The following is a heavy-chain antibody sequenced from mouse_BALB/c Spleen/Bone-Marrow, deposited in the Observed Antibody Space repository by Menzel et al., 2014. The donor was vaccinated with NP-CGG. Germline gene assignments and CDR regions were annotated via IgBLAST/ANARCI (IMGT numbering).Heavy chain of an antibody. CDR1: GFTFTDYY. J-gene: IGHJ1*01. CDR3: ARDNNPITTAYWYFDV. V-gene: IGHV7-3*02. CDR2: IRNKAKGYTT. D-gene: IGHD1-2*01. Sequence: EVMLVESGGGLVQPGGSLRLSRATSGFTFTDYYMSWVRQPPGKALEWLGFIRNKAKGYTTEYSASVKGRVTISRDNSQGILYLQMNTLRAEDSATYYCARDNNPITTAYWYFDVWGAGTTVTVSS.